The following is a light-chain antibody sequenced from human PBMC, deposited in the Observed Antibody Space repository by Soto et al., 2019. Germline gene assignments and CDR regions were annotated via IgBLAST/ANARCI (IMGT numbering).Light chain of an antibody. CDR1: SSDVGGYNF. CDR3: SSLTSRSTRV. J-gene: IGLJ1*01. V-gene: IGLV2-14*01. Sequence: QSVLAQPDSVSGSPGQSIIISCTGTSSDVGGYNFVSWYQQHPGKAPKLMIYDVSYRPSGVSNRFSGSKSGNTASLTISGLQADDEADYYCSSLTSRSTRVFGTGTKLTVL. CDR2: DVS.